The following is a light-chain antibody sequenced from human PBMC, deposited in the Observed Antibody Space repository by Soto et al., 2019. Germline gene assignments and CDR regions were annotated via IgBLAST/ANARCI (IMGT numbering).Light chain of an antibody. J-gene: IGKJ3*01. Sequence: EIVLTQSPGTLSLSPGERATLSCRARQSVSNNYLAFYQQKPVQAPRLLICGACTRATSIPAIFISNGSGTEFTLTASSLQHEHFAVYYCQQYNNWPFTFGPGTKVDI. CDR1: QSVSNN. CDR2: GAC. V-gene: IGKV3-15*01. CDR3: QQYNNWPFT.